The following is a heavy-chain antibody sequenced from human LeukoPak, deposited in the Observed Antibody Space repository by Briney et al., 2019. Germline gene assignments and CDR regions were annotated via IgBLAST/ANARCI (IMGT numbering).Heavy chain of an antibody. CDR1: GGSISSYY. D-gene: IGHD3-3*01. CDR3: ARAPKYYDFWSGYPNPPDY. V-gene: IGHV4-4*07. CDR2: IYTSGST. J-gene: IGHJ4*02. Sequence: SETLSLTCTVSGGSISSYYWSWIRQPAGKGLEWIGRIYTSGSTNYNPSLKSRVTISVDTSKNQFSLKLSSVTAADTAVYYCARAPKYYDFWSGYPNPPDYWGQGTLVTVSS.